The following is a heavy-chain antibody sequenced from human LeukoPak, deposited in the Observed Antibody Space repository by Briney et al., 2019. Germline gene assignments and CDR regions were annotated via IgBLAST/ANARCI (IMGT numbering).Heavy chain of an antibody. CDR1: GYTFTGYY. Sequence: ASVKVSCKASGYTFTGYYMHWVRQAPGQGLEWMGRINPNSGGTNYAQKFQGRVTMTRDTSISTAYMELSRLRSDDTAVYYCARQVLPRLRYFDWAELWSSYYFDYWGQGTLVTVSS. CDR2: INPNSGGT. CDR3: ARQVLPRLRYFDWAELWSSYYFDY. J-gene: IGHJ4*02. D-gene: IGHD3-9*01. V-gene: IGHV1-2*06.